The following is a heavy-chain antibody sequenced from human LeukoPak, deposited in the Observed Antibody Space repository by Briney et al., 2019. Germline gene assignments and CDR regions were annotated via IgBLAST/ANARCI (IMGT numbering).Heavy chain of an antibody. J-gene: IGHJ6*03. Sequence: SVKVSCKASGGTFSSYAISWVRQAPGQGLEWMGGIIPIFGTANYAQKFQGRVTITTDESTSTAYMELSSLRSEDTAVYYCARDRYCSGASWYPMDVWGKGTTVTVSS. CDR2: IIPIFGTA. CDR3: ARDRYCSGASWYPMDV. V-gene: IGHV1-69*05. D-gene: IGHD2-2*01. CDR1: GGTFSSYA.